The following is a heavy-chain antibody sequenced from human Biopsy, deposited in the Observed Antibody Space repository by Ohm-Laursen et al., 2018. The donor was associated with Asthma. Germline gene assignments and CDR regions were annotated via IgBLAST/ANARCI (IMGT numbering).Heavy chain of an antibody. V-gene: IGHV1-24*01. Sequence: SVKVSCKISGYTFTDLSMHWVRQAPGQGLEWMGGHDHEEGGTVNARRFQGRVTMTEDTSTDTAYMELSSLSSDDTAVYYCASDFPKDYVRYNFQFWGQGTLVTVSS. CDR2: HDHEEGGT. D-gene: IGHD4-17*01. J-gene: IGHJ4*02. CDR1: GYTFTDLS. CDR3: ASDFPKDYVRYNFQF.